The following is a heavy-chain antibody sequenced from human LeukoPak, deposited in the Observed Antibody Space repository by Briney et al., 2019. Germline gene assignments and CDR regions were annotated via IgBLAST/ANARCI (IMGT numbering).Heavy chain of an antibody. CDR1: GGTFSSYA. D-gene: IGHD2-21*02. CDR2: IIPILGIA. Sequence: GASVKVSCKASGGTFSSYAISWVRQAPGQGLEWMGRIIPILGIANYAQKFQGRVTITADKSTSTAYMELSSLRTEDTAVYYCARAAYCGGDCYLFEAGNAFDIWGQGTMVTVSS. CDR3: ARAAYCGGDCYLFEAGNAFDI. V-gene: IGHV1-69*04. J-gene: IGHJ3*02.